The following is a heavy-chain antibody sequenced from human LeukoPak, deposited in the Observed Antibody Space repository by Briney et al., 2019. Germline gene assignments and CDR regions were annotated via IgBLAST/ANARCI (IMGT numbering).Heavy chain of an antibody. Sequence: PVKVSCKASGGTFSSYAISWVRQAPGQGLEWMGRIIPIFGIANYAQKFQGRVTITADKSTSTAYMELSSLRSEDTAVYYCARDPDGYNFNGLAGGVDYWGQGTLVTVSS. D-gene: IGHD5-24*01. CDR3: ARDPDGYNFNGLAGGVDY. CDR1: GGTFSSYA. J-gene: IGHJ4*02. V-gene: IGHV1-69*04. CDR2: IIPIFGIA.